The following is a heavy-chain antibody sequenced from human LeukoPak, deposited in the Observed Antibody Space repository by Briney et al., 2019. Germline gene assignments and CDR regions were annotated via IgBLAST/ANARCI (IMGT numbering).Heavy chain of an antibody. CDR1: GFTFSSYW. D-gene: IGHD3-10*01. J-gene: IGHJ4*02. V-gene: IGHV3-48*01. CDR3: AREWFYFDS. Sequence: GGSLRLSCAASGFTFSSYWMSGVRQAPGKGLEWLSYVSRSGDTTYYADSVKGRFTISRDNAKNSLYLQMNNLRAEDTALYYCAREWFYFDSWGQGTLVTVSS. CDR2: VSRSGDTT.